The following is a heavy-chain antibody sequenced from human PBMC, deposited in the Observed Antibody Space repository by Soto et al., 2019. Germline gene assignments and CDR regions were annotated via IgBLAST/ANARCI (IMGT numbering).Heavy chain of an antibody. J-gene: IGHJ6*02. D-gene: IGHD2-2*01. CDR3: ARAQRAAIYYYYGMDV. CDR2: IIPIFGTA. Sequence: SVKVSGKASRGTFSMYAISWVRQAPVQGLEWMGGIIPIFGTANYAQKFQGRVTITADESTSTAYMELRSLRSEDTAVYYCARAQRAAIYYYYGMDVWGQGTTVTVSS. CDR1: RGTFSMYA. V-gene: IGHV1-69*01.